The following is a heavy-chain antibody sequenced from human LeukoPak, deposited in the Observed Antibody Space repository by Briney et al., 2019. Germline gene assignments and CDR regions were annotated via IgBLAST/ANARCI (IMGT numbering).Heavy chain of an antibody. CDR3: ASSIAAAGTGFDY. Sequence: ASVKVSCKASGYTFTSYYMHWVRQAPGQGLEWMGIINPSGGSTSYAQKFQGRVTMTRDTSTSTVYMELGSLRSEDTAVYYCASSIAAAGTGFDYWGQGTLVTVSS. V-gene: IGHV1-46*03. D-gene: IGHD6-13*01. CDR2: INPSGGST. CDR1: GYTFTSYY. J-gene: IGHJ4*02.